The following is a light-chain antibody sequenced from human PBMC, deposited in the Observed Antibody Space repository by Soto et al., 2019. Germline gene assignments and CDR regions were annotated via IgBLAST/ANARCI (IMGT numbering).Light chain of an antibody. J-gene: IGKJ4*01. Sequence: EVVLTQSPATLYLSPGERATLSCGASQTVSSNYLAWYQQKPGLAPRLLIYDASTRATGIPDRFRGSGSGTDFTLTISRLEPEYVAVYYCQQYGDSPRGTFGGGTKVEIK. CDR2: DAS. CDR1: QTVSSNY. CDR3: QQYGDSPRGT. V-gene: IGKV3D-20*01.